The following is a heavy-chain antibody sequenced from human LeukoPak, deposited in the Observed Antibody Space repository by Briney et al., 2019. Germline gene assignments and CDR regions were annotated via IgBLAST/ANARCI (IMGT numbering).Heavy chain of an antibody. CDR2: IYPGDSDT. Sequence: GESLKISCKGSGYSFPSYWIGWVRQMPGKGLEWMGIIYPGDSDTRYSPSFQGQVTISADKSMSTAYLQWSSLKASDTAMYYCARHGDSSGRYYYYIVDVWGQGTTVTVSS. CDR1: GYSFPSYW. D-gene: IGHD3-22*01. V-gene: IGHV5-51*01. J-gene: IGHJ6*02. CDR3: ARHGDSSGRYYYYIVDV.